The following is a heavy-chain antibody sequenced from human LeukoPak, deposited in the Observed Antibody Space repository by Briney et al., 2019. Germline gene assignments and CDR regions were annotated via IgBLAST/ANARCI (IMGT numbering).Heavy chain of an antibody. D-gene: IGHD6-19*01. CDR1: GLTFSSYA. Sequence: GGSLRLSCAASGLTFSSYAMHWVRQAPGKGLEWVAVISYDGNNTFYADSVKGRFIISRDNSKTTLFLQMNSLRAEDTAVYYCTTGLEQWLVQNYFDYWGQGTLVTVSS. CDR3: TTGLEQWLVQNYFDY. J-gene: IGHJ4*02. V-gene: IGHV3-30*04. CDR2: ISYDGNNT.